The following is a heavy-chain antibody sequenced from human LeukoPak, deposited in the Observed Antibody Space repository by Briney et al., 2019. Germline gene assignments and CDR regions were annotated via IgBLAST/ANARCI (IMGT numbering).Heavy chain of an antibody. J-gene: IGHJ3*02. V-gene: IGHV4-30-2*01. CDR1: GGSISSGGYS. Sequence: SETLSLTCAVSGGSISSGGYSWSWLRQPPGKGLEWIGYIYHSGSTYYNPSLKSRVTISVDRSKNQFSLKLSSVTAADTAVYYCARDSGSYTAFDIWGQGTMVTVSS. D-gene: IGHD1-26*01. CDR3: ARDSGSYTAFDI. CDR2: IYHSGST.